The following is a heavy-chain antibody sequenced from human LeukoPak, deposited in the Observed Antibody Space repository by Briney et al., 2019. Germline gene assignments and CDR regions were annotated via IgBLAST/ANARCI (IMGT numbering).Heavy chain of an antibody. CDR1: DDSITMYY. CDR3: ARDSDIVVVVAAHRYYYFDY. J-gene: IGHJ4*02. V-gene: IGHV4-4*07. CDR2: IYTSGST. D-gene: IGHD2-15*01. Sequence: SETLSLTCSVSDDSITMYYWSWIRQPAGKGLEWIGRIYTSGSTNYNPSLKSRVTMSVDTSKNQFSLKLSSVTAADTAVYYCARDSDIVVVVAAHRYYYFDYWGQGTLVTVSS.